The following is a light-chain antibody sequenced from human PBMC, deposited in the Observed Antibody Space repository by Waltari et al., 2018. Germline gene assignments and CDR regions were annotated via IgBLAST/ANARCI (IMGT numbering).Light chain of an antibody. Sequence: EIVLTQSPATLSLSPGERATLSCRASQSISSYLAWYQQKRGQAPRLLIYDASNRATGIPARFSGSGSGTDFTLTISSLEPEDFAVYYCQHRSNWPLTFGGGTKVEIK. CDR3: QHRSNWPLT. V-gene: IGKV3-11*01. CDR2: DAS. CDR1: QSISSY. J-gene: IGKJ4*01.